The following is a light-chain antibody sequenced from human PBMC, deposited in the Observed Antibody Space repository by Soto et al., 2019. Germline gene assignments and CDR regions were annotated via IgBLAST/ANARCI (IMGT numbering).Light chain of an antibody. CDR3: LQDHNSPLS. V-gene: IGKV1-6*01. J-gene: IGKJ4*01. Sequence: AIQMTQFPSSLSASVGDRVTITCRASQDIRSDLGWYQQRPGKAPKLLIYAASSLPSGVPSRFSGSGSGTDFTLTISSLQPEDFATYYCLQDHNSPLSFGGGTKVDIK. CDR2: AAS. CDR1: QDIRSD.